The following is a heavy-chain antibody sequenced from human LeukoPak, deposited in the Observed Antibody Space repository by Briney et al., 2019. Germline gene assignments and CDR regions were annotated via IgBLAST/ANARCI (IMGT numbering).Heavy chain of an antibody. CDR3: ARDPRDSSGYYPS. CDR2: IYIGGST. CDR1: GFTVSSNY. D-gene: IGHD3-22*01. V-gene: IGHV3-66*01. Sequence: GGSLRLSCAASGFTVSSNYMSWVRQAPGKGLEWVSVIYIGGSTYYADSVKGRFTLSRDNSKNTLYLQMNSLRAEDTAVYYCARDPRDSSGYYPSWGQGTLVTVSS. J-gene: IGHJ4*02.